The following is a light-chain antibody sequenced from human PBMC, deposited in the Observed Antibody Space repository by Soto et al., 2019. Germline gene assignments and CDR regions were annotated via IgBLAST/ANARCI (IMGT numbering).Light chain of an antibody. CDR3: QQYWNWPPLT. Sequence: EIVLPQSPATLSVSQGERATLSCRASQNVNSALAWYQQKPVQTPRLLIYGASTRATGIPARFSGSGSGTEFTLTIGSLQSEDFEVYYCQQYWNWPPLTFGGGTRVEIK. CDR1: QNVNSA. J-gene: IGKJ4*01. CDR2: GAS. V-gene: IGKV3-15*01.